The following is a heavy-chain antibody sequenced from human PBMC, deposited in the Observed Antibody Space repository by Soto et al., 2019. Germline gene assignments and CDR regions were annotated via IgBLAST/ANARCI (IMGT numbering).Heavy chain of an antibody. CDR1: GGSISTTIYY. Sequence: SETLXLTCSVSGGSISTTIYYWGWIRQTPGKGLEWIGNIYYSGSTQYNPSLKSRVAISVDTSKNQFSLKLSSVTAADTAVYYCARDRGSGWYVDYWGQGTQVTVSS. CDR2: IYYSGST. V-gene: IGHV4-39*07. CDR3: ARDRGSGWYVDY. J-gene: IGHJ4*02. D-gene: IGHD6-19*01.